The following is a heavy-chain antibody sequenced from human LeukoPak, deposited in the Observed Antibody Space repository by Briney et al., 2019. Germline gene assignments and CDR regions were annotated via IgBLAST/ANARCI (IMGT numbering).Heavy chain of an antibody. Sequence: EASVKVSCKASGYTFTSYYMHWVRPAPGQGLEWMGIINPSGGSTSYAQKFQGRVTMTRDMSTSTVYMELSSLRSEDTAVYYCARANRVLGSSSQTNWFDPWGQGTLVTVSS. CDR3: ARANRVLGSSSQTNWFDP. D-gene: IGHD6-6*01. J-gene: IGHJ5*02. V-gene: IGHV1-46*01. CDR2: INPSGGST. CDR1: GYTFTSYY.